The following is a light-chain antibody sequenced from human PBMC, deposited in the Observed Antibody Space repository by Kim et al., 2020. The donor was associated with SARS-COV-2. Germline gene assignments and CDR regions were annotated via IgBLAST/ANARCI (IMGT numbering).Light chain of an antibody. CDR2: QDS. V-gene: IGLV3-1*01. CDR3: QAWDSSTAAV. Sequence: SYELTQPPSVSVSPGQTASITCSGDKLGDKYACWYQQKPGQSPVVVIYQDSKRPSGIPERFSGSNSGNTATLTISGTQAMDEADYYCQAWDSSTAAVFGG. CDR1: KLGDKY. J-gene: IGLJ2*01.